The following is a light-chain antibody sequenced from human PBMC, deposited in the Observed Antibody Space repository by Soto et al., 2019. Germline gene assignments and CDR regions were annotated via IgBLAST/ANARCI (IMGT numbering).Light chain of an antibody. V-gene: IGKV1-39*01. CDR1: QGIDSS. CDR2: AAS. Sequence: ILLTQSPSSLSASVGDRVTITFRGSQGIDSSFAWYQQKPGKAPKLLIYAASSLQSGVPSRFSGSGSGTDFTLTISSLQPEDFATYYCQQSYSTPCTFGQGTKVDIK. CDR3: QQSYSTPCT. J-gene: IGKJ2*01.